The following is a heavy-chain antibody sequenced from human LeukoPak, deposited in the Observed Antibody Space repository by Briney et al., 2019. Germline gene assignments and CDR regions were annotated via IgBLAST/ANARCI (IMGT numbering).Heavy chain of an antibody. CDR2: ISRRGTNT. V-gene: IGHV3-23*01. Sequence: GGSLRLSCAASGFTLSSCAMSWVRQAPGKGLEWVSAISRRGTNTYYADSVKGRFTISRDNSKSTLYLQMNSLRAEDTAVYYCVKVNWCSDTCADGWGQGTLVTVSS. CDR1: GFTLSSCA. D-gene: IGHD2-8*01. J-gene: IGHJ4*02. CDR3: VKVNWCSDTCADG.